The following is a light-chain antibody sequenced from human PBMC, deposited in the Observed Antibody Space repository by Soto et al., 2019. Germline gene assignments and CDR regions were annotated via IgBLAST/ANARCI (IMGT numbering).Light chain of an antibody. J-gene: IGLJ1*01. CDR1: SSDVGSYNR. CDR2: EVS. Sequence: QFVLTQPPSVSGSPGQSVTISCTGTSSDVGSYNRVSWYQQPPGTAPKVIIYEVSNRPSGVPDRFSGSKSGNTASLTISGLQPEDEADYYCYSFTSSNTYVFGTGTKVTVL. CDR3: YSFTSSNTYV. V-gene: IGLV2-18*02.